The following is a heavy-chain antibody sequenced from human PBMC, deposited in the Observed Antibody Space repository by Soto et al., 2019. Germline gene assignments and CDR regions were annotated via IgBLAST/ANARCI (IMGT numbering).Heavy chain of an antibody. CDR2: IGGRGNSA. CDR3: VREGRGSFDF. CDR1: GFIFTNYA. V-gene: IGHV3-23*01. J-gene: IGHJ3*01. D-gene: IGHD5-12*01. Sequence: GGSLRLSCAASGFIFTNYAMNWVRQAPGKGLEWVSVIGGRGNSAYYADSVQGRFTISRDNSKNTLSLQMSSLTADDTAIYYCVREGRGSFDFWGRGTMVTV.